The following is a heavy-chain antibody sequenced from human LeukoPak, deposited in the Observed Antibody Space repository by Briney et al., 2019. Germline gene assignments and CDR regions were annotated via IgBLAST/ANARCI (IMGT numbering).Heavy chain of an antibody. CDR3: ARALSTVTTYFDS. D-gene: IGHD4-17*01. J-gene: IGHJ4*02. V-gene: IGHV4-34*01. CDR1: GGSLGSYY. CDR2: INPTGST. Sequence: SETLSLTCAVDGGSLGSYYWSWIRQPPGKGLEWIGEINPTGSTNYHPSPKSRVTVSADTSKSQVSLELSSVTAADTAVFYCARALSTVTTYFDSWGQGTLVTVSS.